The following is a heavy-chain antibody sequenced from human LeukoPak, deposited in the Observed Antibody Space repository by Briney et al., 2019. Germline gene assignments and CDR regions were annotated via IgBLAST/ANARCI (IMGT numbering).Heavy chain of an antibody. V-gene: IGHV4-4*07. J-gene: IGHJ5*02. Sequence: PSETLSLTCTVSGDSISGHYWSWIRQPAGKRLEWVGRAHASGSSSYNPSLKSRVTLFVDKSKNQLSLKLSSVTAADTAVYYCAGGVYDSGSLSWFDPWGQGTLVIVSS. D-gene: IGHD3-10*01. CDR2: AHASGSS. CDR3: AGGVYDSGSLSWFDP. CDR1: GDSISGHY.